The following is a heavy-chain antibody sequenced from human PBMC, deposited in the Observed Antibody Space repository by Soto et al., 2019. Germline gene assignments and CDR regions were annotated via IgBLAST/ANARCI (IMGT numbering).Heavy chain of an antibody. J-gene: IGHJ4*02. V-gene: IGHV1-2*02. CDR1: GYNFNGYY. CDR3: AKVISTIGSKQWLAQTKLQALDY. D-gene: IGHD6-19*01. Sequence: QVNLVQSGAEVKKPGASVKVSCKASGYNFNGYYIHWVRQAPGQGLEWMGWMNPNTGGANYAQKFQGKVIMTTDTSISTAYLELRSLTSDDTAVYYCAKVISTIGSKQWLAQTKLQALDYWGQGTLVTVSS. CDR2: MNPNTGGA.